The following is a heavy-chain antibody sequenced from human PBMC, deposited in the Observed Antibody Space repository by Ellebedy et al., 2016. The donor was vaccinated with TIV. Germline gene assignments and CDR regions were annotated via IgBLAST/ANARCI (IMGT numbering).Heavy chain of an antibody. CDR3: ASPNVDTYMSEDFDY. CDR2: IKKDGSEK. CDR1: GLTFSSYW. V-gene: IGHV3-7*01. J-gene: IGHJ4*02. Sequence: GGSLRLSXAASGLTFSSYWMTWVRQAPGKGLEWVANIKKDGSEKNYVDSVKGRFTISRDNVKNSVYLQMNSLRVEDTAVYYCASPNVDTYMSEDFDYWGQGTLVTVSS. D-gene: IGHD5-18*01.